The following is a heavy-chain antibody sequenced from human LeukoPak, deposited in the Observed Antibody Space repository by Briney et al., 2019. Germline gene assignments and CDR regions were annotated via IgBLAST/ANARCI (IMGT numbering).Heavy chain of an antibody. CDR2: ISPYNGNT. CDR3: ARDQRGYGDSSGASKWIDP. D-gene: IGHD4-17*01. Sequence: ASVKVSCKASDTFTSYGINWVRQAPGQGLEWMGWISPYNGNTKYVEKIQRRVTITTDTSTSTAYVELRSLSSDDTAVYYCARDQRGYGDSSGASKWIDPWGQGTLVTVST. CDR1: DTFTSYG. J-gene: IGHJ5*02. V-gene: IGHV1-18*01.